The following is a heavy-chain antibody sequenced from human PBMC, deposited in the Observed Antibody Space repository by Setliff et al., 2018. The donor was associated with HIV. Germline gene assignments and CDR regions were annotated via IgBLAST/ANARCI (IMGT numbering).Heavy chain of an antibody. CDR2: INAGNGNT. CDR1: GYTFTSYS. J-gene: IGHJ5*02. V-gene: IGHV1-3*01. D-gene: IGHD2-15*01. CDR3: ARDGCDGNRCYLYNWFDP. Sequence: ASVKVSCKASGYTFTSYSLHWVRQAPGQRLEWMGWINAGNGNTKYSPKFQGKITITRDTSASTAFVELSSLTSEDTAVYFCARDGCDGNRCYLYNWFDPWGQGTLVTVS.